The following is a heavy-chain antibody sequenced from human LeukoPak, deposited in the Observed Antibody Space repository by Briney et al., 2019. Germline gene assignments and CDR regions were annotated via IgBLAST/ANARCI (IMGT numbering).Heavy chain of an antibody. CDR3: AKDPGGRGYSYIA. CDR1: GFTFSSYG. J-gene: IGHJ4*02. Sequence: GGSLRLSCAASGFTFSSYGMHWVRQAPGKGLEWVAVISYDGSNKYHADSVKGRFTISRDNSKNTLYLQMNSLRAEDTAVYYCAKDPGGRGYSYIAWGQGTLVTVSS. V-gene: IGHV3-30*18. D-gene: IGHD5-18*01. CDR2: ISYDGSNK.